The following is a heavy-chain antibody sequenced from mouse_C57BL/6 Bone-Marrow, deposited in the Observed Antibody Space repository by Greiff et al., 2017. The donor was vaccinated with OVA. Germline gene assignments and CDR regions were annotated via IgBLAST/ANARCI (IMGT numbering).Heavy chain of an antibody. CDR1: GYSITSGYD. Sequence: EVKLVESGPGMVKPSQSLSLTCTVTGYSITSGYDWHWIRHFPGNNLEWMGYISYSGSTNYNPSLKSRISITHDTSKNHFFLKLNSVTTEDTATYYCARRGGYYYFDYWGQGTTLTVSS. J-gene: IGHJ2*01. V-gene: IGHV3-1*01. D-gene: IGHD2-3*01. CDR2: ISYSGST. CDR3: ARRGGYYYFDY.